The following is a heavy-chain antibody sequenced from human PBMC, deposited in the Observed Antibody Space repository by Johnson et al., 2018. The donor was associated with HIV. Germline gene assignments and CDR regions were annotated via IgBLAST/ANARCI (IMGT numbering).Heavy chain of an antibody. CDR3: ARGGLGYLNIHDPFDI. D-gene: IGHD5-18*01. J-gene: IGHJ3*02. V-gene: IGHV3-20*04. Sequence: VQLVESGGGVVRPGGSLRLSCAASGFNFDDYGMSWVRQDPGKGLEWVSGINWNGVRTGYADSVKGRFTISIDNAKNSLYLQMNSLRAEDTALYYCARGGLGYLNIHDPFDIWGQGTMVTVSS. CDR1: GFNFDDYG. CDR2: INWNGVRT.